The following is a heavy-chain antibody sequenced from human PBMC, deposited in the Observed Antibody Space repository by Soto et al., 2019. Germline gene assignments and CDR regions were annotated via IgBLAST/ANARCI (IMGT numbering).Heavy chain of an antibody. Sequence: SVKVSCKASGGTFSSYAISWVRQAPGQGLEWMGGIIPIFGTANYAQKFQGRVTITADESTSTAYLELSSLRSEDTAVYYCARGRAMATIAGSFDYWGQGTLVTVSS. CDR1: GGTFSSYA. CDR3: ARGRAMATIAGSFDY. V-gene: IGHV1-69*13. J-gene: IGHJ4*02. CDR2: IIPIFGTA. D-gene: IGHD5-12*01.